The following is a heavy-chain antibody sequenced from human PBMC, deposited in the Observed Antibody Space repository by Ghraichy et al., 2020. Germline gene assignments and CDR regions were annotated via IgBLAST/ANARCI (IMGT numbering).Heavy chain of an antibody. J-gene: IGHJ1*01. CDR3: ARPVATAGTEYFQH. D-gene: IGHD6-13*01. Sequence: SCAASGFTFSDYGMHWVRQAPGKGLEWVAFLSYDGSNKYYADSVKGRFTISRDTSKNTLHLQMNSLRVDDTALYYCARPVATAGTEYFQHWGQGTLVTVSS. CDR2: LSYDGSNK. V-gene: IGHV3-30*03. CDR1: GFTFSDYG.